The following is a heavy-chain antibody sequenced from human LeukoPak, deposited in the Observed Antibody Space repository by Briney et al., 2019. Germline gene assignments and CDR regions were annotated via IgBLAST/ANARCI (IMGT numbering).Heavy chain of an antibody. Sequence: GGSLRLSCAASGFTFSSYEMNWVRQAPGKGLEWVSYISTTGSSIYYADSVKGRFTISRDNSKNTLYLQMNSLRAEDTAVYYCAKDYSSGWVNAFDFWGQGTMVTVSS. CDR3: AKDYSSGWVNAFDF. V-gene: IGHV3-48*03. CDR1: GFTFSSYE. CDR2: ISTTGSSI. J-gene: IGHJ3*01. D-gene: IGHD6-19*01.